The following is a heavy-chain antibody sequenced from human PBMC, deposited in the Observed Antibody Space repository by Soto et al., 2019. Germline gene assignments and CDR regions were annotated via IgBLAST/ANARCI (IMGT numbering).Heavy chain of an antibody. Sequence: GESLKISCKGSGYSFTSYWIGRVRQMPGKGLEWMGKIYPGDSDTRYSPSFQGQVTISADKSNSTAYLQWSSLKASDTAVYYCARWGLVYSSGWYDYWGQGTLVTVSS. D-gene: IGHD6-19*01. CDR1: GYSFTSYW. CDR2: IYPGDSDT. V-gene: IGHV5-51*01. J-gene: IGHJ4*02. CDR3: ARWGLVYSSGWYDY.